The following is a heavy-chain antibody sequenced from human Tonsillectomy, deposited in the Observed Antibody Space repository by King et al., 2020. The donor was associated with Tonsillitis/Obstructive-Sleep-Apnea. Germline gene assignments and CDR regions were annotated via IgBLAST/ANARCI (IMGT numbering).Heavy chain of an antibody. Sequence: VQLQQWGAGLLKPSETLSLTCAVYGGSFSGYYWSWIRQPPGKGLEWIGEINHSGSTNYNPSLKSRVTISVDTSKNQFSLKLSSVTAADTAVYSCARGPFPSEGVTIFGVVISYYFDYWGQGTLVTVSS. V-gene: IGHV4-34*01. D-gene: IGHD3-3*01. CDR2: INHSGST. CDR3: ARGPFPSEGVTIFGVVISYYFDY. J-gene: IGHJ4*02. CDR1: GGSFSGYY.